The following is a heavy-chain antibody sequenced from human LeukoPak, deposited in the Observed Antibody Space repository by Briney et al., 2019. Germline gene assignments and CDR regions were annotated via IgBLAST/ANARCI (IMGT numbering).Heavy chain of an antibody. CDR2: IYSDDAT. CDR1: EFSVGSNY. J-gene: IGHJ5*02. D-gene: IGHD3-22*01. CDR3: VRERFNNDYEA. V-gene: IGHV3-53*01. Sequence: GGSLRLSCAASEFSVGSNYMTWVRQAPGEGLEWISTIYSDDATNYGDSVKGRFTISRDNSRNTLDLQMNSLRVEDTAVYYCVRERFNNDYEAWGQGILVTVSS.